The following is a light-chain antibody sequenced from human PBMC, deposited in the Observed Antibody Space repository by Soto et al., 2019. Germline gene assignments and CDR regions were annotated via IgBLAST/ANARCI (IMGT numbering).Light chain of an antibody. Sequence: QSVLTQPASVSGSPGQSITISCTGSNSDIGTYNYVSWYQQHPGKAPKLMISEVSNRPSGISHRFSGSKSGNAASLTISGLQAEDEATYYCSSYTSTSTLYVFGPGTKVTVL. V-gene: IGLV2-14*01. CDR1: NSDIGTYNY. J-gene: IGLJ1*01. CDR3: SSYTSTSTLYV. CDR2: EVS.